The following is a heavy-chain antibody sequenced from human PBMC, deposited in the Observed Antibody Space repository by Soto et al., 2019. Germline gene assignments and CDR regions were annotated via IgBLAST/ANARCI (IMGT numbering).Heavy chain of an antibody. V-gene: IGHV4-59*01. J-gene: IGHJ6*02. CDR1: GGSISSYY. Sequence: SETLSLTCTVSGGSISSYYWSWIRQPAGKGLEWIGYIYYSGSTNYNPSLKSRVTISVDTSKNQFSLKLSSVTAADTAVYYCAREIRRDYGDYKHYYYGMDVWGQGTTVTVSS. D-gene: IGHD4-17*01. CDR3: AREIRRDYGDYKHYYYGMDV. CDR2: IYYSGST.